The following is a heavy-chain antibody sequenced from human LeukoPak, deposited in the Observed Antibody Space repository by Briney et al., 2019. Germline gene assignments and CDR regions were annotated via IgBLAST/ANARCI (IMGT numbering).Heavy chain of an antibody. D-gene: IGHD2-2*01. CDR1: GGSISSCY. Sequence: KPSETLSLTCTVSGGSISSCYWSWIRQTPGKGLEWIGYIFYSGSTNYNPSLRSRVTISIDTSKNQFSLKLSSVTAADTAFYYCARHSSYYYGMDVWGQGTTVTVSS. CDR2: IFYSGST. J-gene: IGHJ6*02. CDR3: ARHSSYYYGMDV. V-gene: IGHV4-59*08.